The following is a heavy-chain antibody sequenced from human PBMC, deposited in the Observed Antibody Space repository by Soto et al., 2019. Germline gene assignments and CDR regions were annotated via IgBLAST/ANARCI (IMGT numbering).Heavy chain of an antibody. CDR2: ISSSSSTI. V-gene: IGHV3-48*02. CDR1: GFTFSSYS. J-gene: IGHJ6*02. CDR3: ASESDPQRVVVPAATTYYYYGMDV. D-gene: IGHD2-2*01. Sequence: EVQLVESGGGLVQPGGSLRLSCAASGFTFSSYSMNWVRQAPGKGLEWVSYISSSSSTIYYADSVKGRFTISRDNAKNSLYLQMNSLRDEDTAVYYCASESDPQRVVVPAATTYYYYGMDVWGQGTTVTVSS.